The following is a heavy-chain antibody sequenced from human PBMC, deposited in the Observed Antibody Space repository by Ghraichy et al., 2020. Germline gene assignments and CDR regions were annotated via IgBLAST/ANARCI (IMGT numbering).Heavy chain of an antibody. V-gene: IGHV3-23*01. CDR2: ISGSGGST. Sequence: GESLNISCAASGFTFSSYAMSWVRQAPGKGLEWVSAISGSGGSTYYADSVKGRFTISRDNSKNTLYLQMNSLRAEDTAVYYCAKDGPGIAASYGLYYYGMDVWGQGTTVTVSS. CDR1: GFTFSSYA. D-gene: IGHD6-13*01. J-gene: IGHJ6*02. CDR3: AKDGPGIAASYGLYYYGMDV.